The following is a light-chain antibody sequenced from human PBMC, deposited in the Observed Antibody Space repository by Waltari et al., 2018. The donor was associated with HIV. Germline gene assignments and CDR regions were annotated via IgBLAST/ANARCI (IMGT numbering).Light chain of an antibody. CDR3: AACDDSLNGAV. CDR1: SSNIGSNI. J-gene: IGLJ3*02. V-gene: IGLV1-44*01. Sequence: QSVLTQPPSASGTPGQRVTISCSGSSSNIGSNILHGYQPLPGTAPKRRIDRNKRRPSGVPDRFSGSKSGTSASLAISGLQSYDDADYYCAACDDSLNGAVFGGGNKLTVL. CDR2: RNK.